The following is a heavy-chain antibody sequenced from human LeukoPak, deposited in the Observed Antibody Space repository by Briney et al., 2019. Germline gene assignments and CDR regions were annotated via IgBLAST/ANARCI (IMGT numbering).Heavy chain of an antibody. V-gene: IGHV1-2*02. CDR3: ARDKVTTMTPYFDY. D-gene: IGHD4-17*01. J-gene: IGHJ4*02. CDR1: GYTFTVYY. CDR2: INLNSGGT. Sequence: ASVKVSRKASGYTFTVYYMHWVRQAPGQGLEWVGWINLNSGGTNYAQKFQGRVTMTRDTSISTAYMEVSRLRSDDTAVYFCARDKVTTMTPYFDYWGQGTLVTVPS.